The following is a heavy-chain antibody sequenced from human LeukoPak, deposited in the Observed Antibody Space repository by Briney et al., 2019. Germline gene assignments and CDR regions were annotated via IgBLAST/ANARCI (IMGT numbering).Heavy chain of an antibody. Sequence: GRSLRLSCAASGFTFSSYAMSWVRQAPGKGLEWVSAISGSGGSTYYADSVKGRFTISRDNSKNTLYLQMNSLRAEDTAVYYCAKRPGNLWFGRGPYFDYWGQGTLVTVSS. CDR1: GFTFSSYA. CDR3: AKRPGNLWFGRGPYFDY. V-gene: IGHV3-23*01. CDR2: ISGSGGST. J-gene: IGHJ4*02. D-gene: IGHD3-10*01.